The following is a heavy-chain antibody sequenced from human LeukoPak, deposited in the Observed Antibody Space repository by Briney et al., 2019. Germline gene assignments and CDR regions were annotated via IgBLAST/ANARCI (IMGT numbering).Heavy chain of an antibody. J-gene: IGHJ3*02. D-gene: IGHD1-14*01. Sequence: PGRSLRLSCAASGFTFSSYAMHWVRQAPGKGLEWVAVISYDGSNKYYADSVKGRFTISRDNSKNTLYLQMNSLRAEDTAVYYCAKSRTLPAFDIWGQGTMVTVSS. V-gene: IGHV3-30-3*02. CDR3: AKSRTLPAFDI. CDR1: GFTFSSYA. CDR2: ISYDGSNK.